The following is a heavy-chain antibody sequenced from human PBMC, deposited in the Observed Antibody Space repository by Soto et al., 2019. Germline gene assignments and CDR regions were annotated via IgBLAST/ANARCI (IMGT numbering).Heavy chain of an antibody. CDR2: ISYDGSNK. Sequence: QVQLVESGGGVVQPGRSLRLSCAASGFTFSSYGMHWVRQAPGKGLEWVAVISYDGSNKYYADSVKGRFTISRDNSNNTLYLQMNSLRAEDTAVYYCAKSMRSSSSWVHLSYYYYMDVWGKGTTVTVSS. CDR3: AKSMRSSSSWVHLSYYYYMDV. CDR1: GFTFSSYG. V-gene: IGHV3-30*18. D-gene: IGHD6-6*01. J-gene: IGHJ6*03.